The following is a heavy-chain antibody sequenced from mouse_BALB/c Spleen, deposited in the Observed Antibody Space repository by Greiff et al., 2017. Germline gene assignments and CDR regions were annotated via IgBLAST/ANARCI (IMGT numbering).Heavy chain of an antibody. CDR2: INPYNGAT. D-gene: IGHD1-2*01. Sequence: EVQLQQSGPELVKPGASVKISCKASGYSFTGYYMHWVKQSHVKSLEWIGRINPYNGATSYNQNFKDKASLTVDKSSSTAYMELHSLTSEDSAVYYCARNYGLGYWYFDVWGAGTTVTVSS. J-gene: IGHJ1*01. V-gene: IGHV1-26*01. CDR3: ARNYGLGYWYFDV. CDR1: GYSFTGYY.